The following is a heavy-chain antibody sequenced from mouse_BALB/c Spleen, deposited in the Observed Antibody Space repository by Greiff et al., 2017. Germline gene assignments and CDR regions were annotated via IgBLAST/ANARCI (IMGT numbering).Heavy chain of an antibody. V-gene: IGHV3-2*02. CDR2: ISYSGST. CDR3: ARSPYDYDGAVWYFDV. CDR1: GYSITSDYA. D-gene: IGHD2-4*01. Sequence: VQLKESGPGLVKPSQSLSLTCTVTGYSITSDYAWNWIRQFPGNKLEWMGYISYSGSTSYNPSLKSRISITRDTSKNQFFLQLNSVTTEDTATYYCARSPYDYDGAVWYFDVWGAGTTVTVSS. J-gene: IGHJ1*01.